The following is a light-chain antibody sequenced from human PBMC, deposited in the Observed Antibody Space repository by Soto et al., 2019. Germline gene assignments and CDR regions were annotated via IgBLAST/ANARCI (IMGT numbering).Light chain of an antibody. CDR2: DNT. CDR1: DSNMGAGFD. Sequence: QSVLTQPPSVSGAPGQSVTISCTSGDSNMGAGFDVHWYQLLPGTAPKLLIYDNTDRASGVPDRFSASKSGSSASLAITGLQPEDEATYCCQSYDNTLGGWVFGGGTKLTVL. CDR3: QSYDNTLGGWV. V-gene: IGLV1-40*01. J-gene: IGLJ3*02.